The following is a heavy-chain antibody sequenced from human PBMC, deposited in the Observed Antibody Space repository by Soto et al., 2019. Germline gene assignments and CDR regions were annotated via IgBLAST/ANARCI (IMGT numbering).Heavy chain of an antibody. D-gene: IGHD3-22*01. V-gene: IGHV1-18*01. J-gene: IGHJ6*02. Sequence: QVQLVQSGGEVKKPGASVKVSCKASGYTFTTYDLSWVRQAPGQGLEWMGWISAYNGNTNYAQNLQGRVTMTTDTSTSTAYMELRSLRSDDTAVYCCARVIGYYYHMDVWGQGTTVTVSS. CDR1: GYTFTTYD. CDR2: ISAYNGNT. CDR3: ARVIGYYYHMDV.